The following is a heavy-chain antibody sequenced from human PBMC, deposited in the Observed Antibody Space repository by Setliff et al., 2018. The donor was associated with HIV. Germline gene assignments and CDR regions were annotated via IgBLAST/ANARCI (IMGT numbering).Heavy chain of an antibody. Sequence: SETLSLTCTVAGGSISSYCWNGIRQSPGRGMEWIGFIFSSGNTKYNPSLQSRVTMSIDTSKNQFSLKLTSVTAADTAVYYCARGRDYVWGSYRPRRYYYYNMDVWGKGTTVTAP. CDR1: GGSISSYC. V-gene: IGHV4-59*12. D-gene: IGHD3-16*02. CDR3: ARGRDYVWGSYRPRRYYYYNMDV. CDR2: IFSSGNT. J-gene: IGHJ6*03.